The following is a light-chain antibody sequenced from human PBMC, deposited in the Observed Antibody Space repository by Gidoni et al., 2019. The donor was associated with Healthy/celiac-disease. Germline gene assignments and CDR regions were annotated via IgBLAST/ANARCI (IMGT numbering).Light chain of an antibody. CDR3: QQYGSSPWT. Sequence: IVLTQSPGTLSLSPGERATLFCRASQSVSSSYLAWYQQKPGQAPRLLIYGASSRATGIPDRFSGSGSGTDFTLTISILEPEDFAVYYCQQYGSSPWTFGQGTKVEIK. CDR1: QSVSSSY. V-gene: IGKV3-20*01. J-gene: IGKJ1*01. CDR2: GAS.